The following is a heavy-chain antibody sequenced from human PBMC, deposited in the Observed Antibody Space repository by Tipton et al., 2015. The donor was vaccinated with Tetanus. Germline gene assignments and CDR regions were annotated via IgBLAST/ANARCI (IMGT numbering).Heavy chain of an antibody. D-gene: IGHD3-3*01. V-gene: IGHV3-23*01. CDR3: AKGQHFDFWSGHVNWFDP. J-gene: IGHJ5*02. Sequence: SLRLSCAASGFTFSTYGMTWVRQVPGKGLEWVSGLSGSGTSTYYADSVKGRFTISRDDSKDTLYLQMNSLRAEDSAVYYCAKGQHFDFWSGHVNWFDPWGQGTLVTVSS. CDR2: LSGSGTST. CDR1: GFTFSTYG.